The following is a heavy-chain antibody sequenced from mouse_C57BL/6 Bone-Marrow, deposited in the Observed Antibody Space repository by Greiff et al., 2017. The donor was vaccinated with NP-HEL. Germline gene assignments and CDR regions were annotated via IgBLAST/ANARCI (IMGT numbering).Heavy chain of an antibody. CDR2: IYPGGGYT. J-gene: IGHJ2*01. CDR1: GYTFTNYW. CDR3: ARRRIYYYGSSYFDY. D-gene: IGHD1-1*01. Sequence: QVQLQQSGAELVRPGTSVKMSCKASGYTFTNYWIGWAKQRPGHGLEWIGDIYPGGGYTNYNEKFKGKATLTADKSSSTAYMQFSSLTSEDSAIYYCARRRIYYYGSSYFDYWGQGTTLTVSS. V-gene: IGHV1-63*01.